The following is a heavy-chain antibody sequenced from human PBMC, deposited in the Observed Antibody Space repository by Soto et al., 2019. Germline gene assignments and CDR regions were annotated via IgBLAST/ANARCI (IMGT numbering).Heavy chain of an antibody. D-gene: IGHD6-13*01. J-gene: IGHJ5*02. CDR3: ARARPRAAAGQGPTWFDP. V-gene: IGHV4-30-4*01. CDR2: IYYSGST. Sequence: QVQLQESGPGLVKPSQTLSLTCTVSGGSISSCDYYCSWIRQPQGKALELIGYIYYSGSTYYNPSLKSRVTITVDTTKNQFSLKLSSVTSADTAVYYCARARPRAAAGQGPTWFDPWGQGTLVTVSS. CDR1: GGSISSCDYY.